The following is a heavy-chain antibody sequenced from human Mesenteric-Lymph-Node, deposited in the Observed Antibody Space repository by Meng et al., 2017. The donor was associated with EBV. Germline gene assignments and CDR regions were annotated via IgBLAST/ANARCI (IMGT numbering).Heavy chain of an antibody. D-gene: IGHD3-22*01. CDR1: GGQNSGRKW. CDR2: IYHSGIT. V-gene: IGHV4-4*02. J-gene: IGHJ4*02. Sequence: VRLGGWGGGRGRLSGTWFLSLEAAGGQNSGRKWGGWVRQPPGRGLEWIGEIYHSGITTYIPALKRRVTISLDKSKNEFILKLSSVTAADTAVYYCARDRGGGYDRGYYFDYWGQGTLVTVSS. CDR3: ARDRGGGYDRGYYFDY.